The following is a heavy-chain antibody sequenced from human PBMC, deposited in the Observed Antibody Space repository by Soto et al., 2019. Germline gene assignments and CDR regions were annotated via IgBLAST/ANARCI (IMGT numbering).Heavy chain of an antibody. CDR2: FDPEDGKT. Sequence: QVQLVQSGAEVKKPGASVKVSCKVSGYTLTELSMHWVRQAPGKGLEWMGGFDPEDGKTIYAQKFQGRVTMTEDTSTDTADKALSSLRSEDTAVYYCATDLATVVRRGDYWGQGTLVTVS. D-gene: IGHD4-17*01. CDR1: GYTLTELS. J-gene: IGHJ4*02. V-gene: IGHV1-24*01. CDR3: ATDLATVVRRGDY.